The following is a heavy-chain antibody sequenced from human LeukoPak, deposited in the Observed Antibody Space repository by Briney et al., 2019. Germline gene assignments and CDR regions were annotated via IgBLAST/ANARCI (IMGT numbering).Heavy chain of an antibody. CDR1: GYTFTGYY. V-gene: IGHV1-2*02. J-gene: IGHJ4*02. CDR2: INPNSGGT. D-gene: IGHD1-26*01. Sequence: ASVKVSCKASGYTFTGYYMHWVRQAPGQGLEWMGWINPNSGGTNHAQKFQGRVTMTRDTSISTAYMELSRLRSDDTAVYYCARAPSGSSYFDYWGQGTLVTVSS. CDR3: ARAPSGSSYFDY.